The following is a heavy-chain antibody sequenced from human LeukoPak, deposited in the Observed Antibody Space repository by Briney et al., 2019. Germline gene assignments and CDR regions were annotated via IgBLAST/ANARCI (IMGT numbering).Heavy chain of an antibody. D-gene: IGHD3-9*01. CDR3: AREELRYFDWSRFDY. J-gene: IGHJ4*02. Sequence: GGSLRLSCAASGFTFSSYAMSWVRQAPGKGLEWVSAISGSGGSTYYADSVKGRFTISRDNSKNTLYLQMNSLRAEDTAVYYCAREELRYFDWSRFDYWGQGTLVTVSS. CDR1: GFTFSSYA. CDR2: ISGSGGST. V-gene: IGHV3-23*01.